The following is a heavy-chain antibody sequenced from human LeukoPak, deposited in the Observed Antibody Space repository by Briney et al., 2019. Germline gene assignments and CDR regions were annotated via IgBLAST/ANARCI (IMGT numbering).Heavy chain of an antibody. V-gene: IGHV3-30*04. Sequence: GGSLRLSCAASGFTFSSYAMHWVRQAPGKGLEWVAVISYDGSNKYYADSVKGRFTISGDNSKNTLYLQMNSLRAEDTAVYYCARDTAAAGNEYFQHWGQGTLVTVSS. CDR2: ISYDGSNK. D-gene: IGHD6-13*01. J-gene: IGHJ1*01. CDR1: GFTFSSYA. CDR3: ARDTAAAGNEYFQH.